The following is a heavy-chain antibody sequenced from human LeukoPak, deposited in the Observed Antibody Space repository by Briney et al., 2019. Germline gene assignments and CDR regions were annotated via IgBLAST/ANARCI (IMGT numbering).Heavy chain of an antibody. CDR1: GYTFTGYY. CDR3: ARARFGELLPFDY. CDR2: INPNSGGT. V-gene: IGHV1-2*04. D-gene: IGHD3-10*01. J-gene: IGHJ4*02. Sequence: ASVKVSCKASGYTFTGYYMHWVRQAPGQGLEWMGWINPNSGGTNYAQKFQGWVTMTRDTSISTAYMELSRLRSDDTAVYYCARARFGELLPFDYWGQGTLVTVSP.